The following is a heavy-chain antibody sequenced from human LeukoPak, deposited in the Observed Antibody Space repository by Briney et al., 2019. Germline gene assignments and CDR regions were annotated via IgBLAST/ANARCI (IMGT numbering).Heavy chain of an antibody. D-gene: IGHD1-1*01. CDR1: GDSISSGNYY. CDR3: ARHDLTTRHWFDP. Sequence: SETLSLTXTVSGDSISSGNYYWSWIRQPPGKGLEWIGSVYYSGYTYYNPSLKSRVTISVDTSKNQFSLKLNSLTAADTTVYYCARHDLTTRHWFDPWGQGTLVTVSS. CDR2: VYYSGYT. V-gene: IGHV4-39*01. J-gene: IGHJ5*02.